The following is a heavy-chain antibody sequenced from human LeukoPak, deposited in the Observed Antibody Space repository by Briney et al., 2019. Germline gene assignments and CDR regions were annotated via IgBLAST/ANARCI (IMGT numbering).Heavy chain of an antibody. CDR3: TKSLGGYYAFDY. CDR2: INPSGGST. Sequence: ASVKVSCKASGYTFTSYYMHWVRQAPGQGLEWMGTINPSGGSTSYAQKFQGRVTMTRDTSTSTVYMELSSLRSEDTAVYYCTKSLGGYYAFDYWGQGTLVTVSS. J-gene: IGHJ4*02. CDR1: GYTFTSYY. D-gene: IGHD3-22*01. V-gene: IGHV1-46*01.